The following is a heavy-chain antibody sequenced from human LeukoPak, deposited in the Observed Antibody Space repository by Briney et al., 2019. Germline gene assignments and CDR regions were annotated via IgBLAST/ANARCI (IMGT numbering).Heavy chain of an antibody. V-gene: IGHV3-21*01. CDR2: ISSSSSYI. CDR1: GFTFSSYS. CDR3: AREGQQLGLFDY. Sequence: GGSLRLSCAASGFTFSSYSMTWVRQAPGKGLEWVSSISSSSSYIYYADSVKGRFTISRDNAKNSLYLQMNGLRAEDTAVYYCAREGQQLGLFDYWGQGTLVTVSS. D-gene: IGHD6-13*01. J-gene: IGHJ4*02.